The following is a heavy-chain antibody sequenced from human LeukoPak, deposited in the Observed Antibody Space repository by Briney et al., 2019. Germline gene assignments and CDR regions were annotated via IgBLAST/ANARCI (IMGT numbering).Heavy chain of an antibody. Sequence: PSETLSLTCTVSGGSISSYYWSWIRQPAGKGLEWIGRIYTSGSTNYNPSLKSRVTMSVDTSKNQFSLKLSSVTAADTAVYYCASSGYSYGFSYKWFDPWGQGTLVTVSS. CDR1: GGSISSYY. CDR2: IYTSGST. V-gene: IGHV4-4*07. D-gene: IGHD5-18*01. CDR3: ASSGYSYGFSYKWFDP. J-gene: IGHJ5*02.